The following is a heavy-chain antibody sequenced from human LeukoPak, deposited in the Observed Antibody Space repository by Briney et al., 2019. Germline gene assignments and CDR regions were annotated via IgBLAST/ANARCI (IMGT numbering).Heavy chain of an antibody. J-gene: IGHJ5*02. CDR2: IYTSGST. D-gene: IGHD2-2*01. Sequence: SETLSLTCTVSGGSISSYYWSWIRQPAGKGLEWIGRIYTSGSTNYNPSLKSRVTMSVDTSKNQFSLKLSSVTAADTAVYYCARFVVVPAAVNWFDPWGQGTLVTVSS. V-gene: IGHV4-4*07. CDR3: ARFVVVPAAVNWFDP. CDR1: GGSISSYY.